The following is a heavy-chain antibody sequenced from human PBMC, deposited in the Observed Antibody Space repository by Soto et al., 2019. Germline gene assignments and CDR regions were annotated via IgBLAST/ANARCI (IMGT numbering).Heavy chain of an antibody. CDR3: ARISYWVKDY. Sequence: SETLSLTCTVSGASLSSGSYYWSWIRQPPGKGLEWIGYFYYTGTTKYNPSLESRVTISADTSKNQFSLNLTSVTAADTTVYYCARISYWVKDYWGQGAMVTVSS. CDR1: GASLSSGSYY. V-gene: IGHV4-61*01. J-gene: IGHJ4*02. CDR2: FYYTGTT. D-gene: IGHD2-8*02.